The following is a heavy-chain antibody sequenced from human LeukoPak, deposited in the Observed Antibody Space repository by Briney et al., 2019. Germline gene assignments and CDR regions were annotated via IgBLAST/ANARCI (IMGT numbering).Heavy chain of an antibody. CDR3: ANDLGWIQLNLG. J-gene: IGHJ4*02. CDR2: ITGNGATT. V-gene: IGHV3-23*01. D-gene: IGHD5-18*01. Sequence: GGSLRLSCAASGLSFSNYGMNWVRQAPGKGLEWVSGITGNGATTYYADSVKGRFTISRDNSRNTVYLQMNSLRAEDTAVYYCANDLGWIQLNLGRGQGTLVTVSS. CDR1: GLSFSNYG.